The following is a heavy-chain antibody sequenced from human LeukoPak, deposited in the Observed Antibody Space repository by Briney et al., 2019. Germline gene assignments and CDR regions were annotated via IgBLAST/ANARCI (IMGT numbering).Heavy chain of an antibody. V-gene: IGHV3-21*01. D-gene: IGHD3-3*01. CDR1: GFTFSSYS. J-gene: IGHJ4*02. Sequence: GGSLRLSCAASGFTFSSYSMNWVRQAPGKGLEWVSSISSSSSYIYYADSVKGRFTISRDNAKNSLYLQMNSLRAEDTAVYYCARARTDYDFWSGYYTGPNLFDYGGQGTLVTVSA. CDR3: ARARTDYDFWSGYYTGPNLFDY. CDR2: ISSSSSYI.